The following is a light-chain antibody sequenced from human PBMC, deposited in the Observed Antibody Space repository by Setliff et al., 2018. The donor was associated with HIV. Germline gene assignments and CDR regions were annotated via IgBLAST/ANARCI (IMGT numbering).Light chain of an antibody. V-gene: IGLV7-46*01. CDR2: DTN. CDR3: LLSYTDDRPV. CDR1: TGAVTSGHY. J-gene: IGLJ3*02. Sequence: AVVTQEPSLTVSPGGTVTLTCGSSTGAVTSGHYPYWVQQKPGQAPKTLIYDTNNKHSWTPARFSGSLLGGKAALTLSGAQSEDEADYYCLLSYTDDRPVFGGGTKATVL.